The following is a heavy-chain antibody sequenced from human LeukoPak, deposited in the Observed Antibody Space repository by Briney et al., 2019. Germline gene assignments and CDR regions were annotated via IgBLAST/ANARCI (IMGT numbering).Heavy chain of an antibody. D-gene: IGHD3-10*01. Sequence: GAAVTVSCKASGYTFTSYGISWVRQAPGQGLEWMGWISAYNGNTNYAQKLQGRVTMTTDTSTSTAYMELRSLRSDDTAVYYCARLSPTYYYGQWGQGTLVTVSS. CDR3: ARLSPTYYYGQ. J-gene: IGHJ4*02. V-gene: IGHV1-18*01. CDR1: GYTFTSYG. CDR2: ISAYNGNT.